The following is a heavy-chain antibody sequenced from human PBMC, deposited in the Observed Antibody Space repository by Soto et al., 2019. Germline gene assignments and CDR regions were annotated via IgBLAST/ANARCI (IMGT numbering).Heavy chain of an antibody. CDR1: GGSFTSNNW. CDR2: IYRTGST. CDR3: ASRDPGTSVDY. J-gene: IGHJ4*02. V-gene: IGHV4-4*02. D-gene: IGHD1-7*01. Sequence: QVQLQESGPGLVKPSGTLSLTCAVSGGSFTSNNWWTWVRQPPGQGLEWIGEIYRTGSTNYNPSLKSRVTISLDKSANQFPLKVTPLTAADTAVYYCASRDPGTSVDYWGQGTLVTVSS.